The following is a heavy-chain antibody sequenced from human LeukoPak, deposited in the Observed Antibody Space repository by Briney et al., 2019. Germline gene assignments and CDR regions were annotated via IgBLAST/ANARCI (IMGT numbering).Heavy chain of an antibody. D-gene: IGHD3-22*01. J-gene: IGHJ1*01. V-gene: IGHV1-2*02. CDR3: ARDGVGYYDSSGYYYFQH. Sequence: ASVKVSCKASGYTFTGYYMHWVRQAPGQGLEWMGWINPNSGGTNYAQKFQGRVTMARDTSISTAYMELSRLRSDDTAVYYCARDGVGYYDSSGYYYFQHWGQGTLVTVSS. CDR2: INPNSGGT. CDR1: GYTFTGYY.